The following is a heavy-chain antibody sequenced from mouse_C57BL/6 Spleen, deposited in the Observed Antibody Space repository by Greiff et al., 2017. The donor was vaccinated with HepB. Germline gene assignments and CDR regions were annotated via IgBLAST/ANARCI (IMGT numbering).Heavy chain of an antibody. Sequence: VQLQQSGAELMKPGASVKLSCKATGYTFTGYWIEWVKQRPGHGLEWIGEILPGSGSTNYNEKFKGKATFTADTSSNTAYMQLISLTTEYSAIYYCARLYYDYVGAYWGQGTLVTVSA. J-gene: IGHJ3*01. D-gene: IGHD2-4*01. CDR2: ILPGSGST. CDR1: GYTFTGYW. V-gene: IGHV1-9*01. CDR3: ARLYYDYVGAY.